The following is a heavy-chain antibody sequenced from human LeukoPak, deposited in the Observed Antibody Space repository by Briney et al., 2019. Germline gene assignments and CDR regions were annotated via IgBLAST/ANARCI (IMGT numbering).Heavy chain of an antibody. CDR1: GFTFSNSW. CDR2: MNGDGSTI. V-gene: IGHV3-74*01. J-gene: IGHJ4*02. CDR3: VRGISYWYGVDY. D-gene: IGHD2-8*02. Sequence: PGGSLRLSSAASGFTFSNSWMHWVRQAPGKGLVWVSYMNGDGSTISHADSVKGRFTMSRDNAKNTLHLQMNSLRDDDTAVYFCVRGISYWYGVDYWGRGTLVTVSS.